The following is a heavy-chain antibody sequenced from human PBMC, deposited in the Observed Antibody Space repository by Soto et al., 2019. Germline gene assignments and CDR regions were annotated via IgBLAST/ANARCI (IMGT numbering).Heavy chain of an antibody. Sequence: QVPLVQSGAEVKKPGASVKVSCKASDYTFSSFGISWVRQAPGQGLEWMGWISAYNGNTDYAQKLQGRVTMTTDTSTSTAYMELRSPRSDDTAVYYCAREGYCRGTSSPRTHYYYYMDVWGKGTTVTVSS. D-gene: IGHD2-2*01. CDR2: ISAYNGNT. CDR3: AREGYCRGTSSPRTHYYYYMDV. V-gene: IGHV1-18*01. J-gene: IGHJ6*03. CDR1: DYTFSSFG.